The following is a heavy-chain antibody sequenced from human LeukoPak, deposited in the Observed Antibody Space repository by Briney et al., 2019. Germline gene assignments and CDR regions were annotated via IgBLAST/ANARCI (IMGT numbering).Heavy chain of an antibody. D-gene: IGHD1-26*01. J-gene: IGHJ3*02. V-gene: IGHV4-59*08. Sequence: SETLSLTCSVSGGSIRNHYWSWIRQPPGKGLEGIGFIYYTGSTDYNPSLKSRVTISVDTSKNRFSLKLSSVTAADTAVYFCATSYSGNYNDAFDIWGQGTMVTVSS. CDR2: IYYTGST. CDR1: GGSIRNHY. CDR3: ATSYSGNYNDAFDI.